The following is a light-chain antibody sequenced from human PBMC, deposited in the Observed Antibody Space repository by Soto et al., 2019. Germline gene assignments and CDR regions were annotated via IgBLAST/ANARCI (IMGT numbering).Light chain of an antibody. CDR2: GAS. V-gene: IGKV3-15*01. CDR1: QSVSSN. Sequence: EIVMTQSPATRSVSPGERATLSCRASQSVSSNLAWYQQKPGQAPRLLIYGASTRATGIPARFSGSGSGTEFTLTISSLQSEDCAVYYCQQYNNWHLTFGGGTKVEIK. J-gene: IGKJ4*01. CDR3: QQYNNWHLT.